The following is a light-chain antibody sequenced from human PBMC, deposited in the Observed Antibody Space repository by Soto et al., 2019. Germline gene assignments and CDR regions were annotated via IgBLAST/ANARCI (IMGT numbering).Light chain of an antibody. Sequence: QPALTQPASLSGSPGQSITISCTGTSSDVGGYNYVSWYQQHPGKAPKFMIYDVSNRPSGVSNRFSGSKSGNTASLTISGLQAEDEADYYCCSYTTSNTRQIVFGTGTKVTVL. CDR3: CSYTTSNTRQIV. J-gene: IGLJ1*01. CDR2: DVS. CDR1: SSDVGGYNY. V-gene: IGLV2-14*01.